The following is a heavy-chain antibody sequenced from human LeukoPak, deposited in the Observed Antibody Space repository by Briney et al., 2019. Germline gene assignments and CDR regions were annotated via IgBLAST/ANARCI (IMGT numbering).Heavy chain of an antibody. J-gene: IGHJ6*02. CDR1: GFTFSSYG. CDR3: AKDFEYSSSWYGYYYYGMDV. D-gene: IGHD6-13*01. Sequence: GGSLRLSCAASGFTFSSYGMRWVRQAPGKGLEWVAVISYDGSNKYYADSVKGRFTISRDNSKNTPYLQMNSLRAEDTAVYYCAKDFEYSSSWYGYYYYGMDVWGQGTTVTVSS. V-gene: IGHV3-30*18. CDR2: ISYDGSNK.